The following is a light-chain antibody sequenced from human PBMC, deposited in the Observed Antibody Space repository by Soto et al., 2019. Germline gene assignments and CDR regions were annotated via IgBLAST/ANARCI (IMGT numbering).Light chain of an antibody. J-gene: IGKJ5*01. Sequence: DIQMTQSPSTLSASVGDRVTITCRASQSISNWLAWHQQKPGKAPKLLIYAASSLQSGVPSRFSGSRSGTEFTLTISSLQPEDFATYYCQQLNSYPITFGQGTRLEIK. CDR1: QSISNW. V-gene: IGKV1-5*01. CDR2: AAS. CDR3: QQLNSYPIT.